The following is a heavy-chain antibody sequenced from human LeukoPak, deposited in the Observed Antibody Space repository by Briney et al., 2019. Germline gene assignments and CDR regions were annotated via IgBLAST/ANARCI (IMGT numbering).Heavy chain of an antibody. V-gene: IGHV3-30*18. J-gene: IGHJ4*02. CDR2: ISYDGSNK. CDR3: AKLSYYDSSAPGYYFDY. Sequence: GRSLRLSCAASGFTFSSYGMHWVRQAPGKGLEWVAVISYDGSNKYYADSVKGRFTISRDNSKNTLYLQMNSLRAEDTAVYYCAKLSYYDSSAPGYYFDYWGQGTLVTVSS. CDR1: GFTFSSYG. D-gene: IGHD3-22*01.